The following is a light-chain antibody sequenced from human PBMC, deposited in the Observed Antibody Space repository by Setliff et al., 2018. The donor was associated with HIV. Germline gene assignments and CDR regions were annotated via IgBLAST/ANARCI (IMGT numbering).Light chain of an antibody. V-gene: IGLV2-14*01. CDR2: EVS. CDR1: SSDVGGYNY. J-gene: IGLJ1*01. CDR3: SSYTNTPLYV. Sequence: QSVLTQPASVSGSPGQSITISCIGTSSDVGGYNYVSWYQQHPGKAPKLMIYEVSKRPSGVSNRFSGSKSGNTASLTISGLQAEDEADYYCSSYTNTPLYVFGTGTKVTVL.